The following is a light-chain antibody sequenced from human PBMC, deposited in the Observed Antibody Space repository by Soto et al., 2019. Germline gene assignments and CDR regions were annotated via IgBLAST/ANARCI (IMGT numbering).Light chain of an antibody. Sequence: DIQMTQSPSSLSASVGDRVTITCRASQSISTYLNWYQGKPGKAPNLLIYGVSSLQSGVSSRFSGRGSGTDFTLTISSLQPEDFATYYCQQSYSSPYTFGQATQLEIK. V-gene: IGKV1-39*01. CDR2: GVS. CDR3: QQSYSSPYT. CDR1: QSISTY. J-gene: IGKJ2*01.